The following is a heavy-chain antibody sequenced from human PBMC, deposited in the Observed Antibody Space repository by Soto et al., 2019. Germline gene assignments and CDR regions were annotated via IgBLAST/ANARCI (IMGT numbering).Heavy chain of an antibody. J-gene: IGHJ4*02. V-gene: IGHV3-30*03. CDR1: GFTFSSYG. Sequence: GGSLRLSCAASGFTFSSYGMHWVRQAPGKGLEWVALIAPDASQIYYADSVKGRFTISRDNSKNTLYLQMNSLRAEDTSLYLCATDIHATWLLNSWGQGTLVTVS. CDR2: IAPDASQI. CDR3: ATDIHATWLLNS. D-gene: IGHD2-2*02.